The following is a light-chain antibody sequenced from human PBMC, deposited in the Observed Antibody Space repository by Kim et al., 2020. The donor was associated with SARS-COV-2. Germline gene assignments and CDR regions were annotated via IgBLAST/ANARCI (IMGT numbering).Light chain of an antibody. CDR1: SIDVGYYDY. V-gene: IGLV2-14*03. Sequence: QSALTQPASVSGSPGQSITISCTGTSIDVGYYDYVSWYQQHPGKAPKLMIYDVTQRPSGVSSRFSGSKSGNTASLTISGLQAEDESDFYCSSYTTSNTLIFGGGTQLTVL. CDR3: SSYTTSNTLI. CDR2: DVT. J-gene: IGLJ2*01.